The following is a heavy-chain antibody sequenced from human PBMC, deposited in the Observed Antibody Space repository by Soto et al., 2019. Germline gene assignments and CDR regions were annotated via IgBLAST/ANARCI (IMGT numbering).Heavy chain of an antibody. D-gene: IGHD3-22*01. CDR2: INPNNGGT. Sequence: GASVKVSCKASGYTFTGYYMHWVRQAPGQGLEWMGWINPNNGGTNYAQKLQGRVTMTTDTSTSTAYMELRSLRSDDTAVYYCARVSFFMDSSGYDAFDIWGQGTMVTVSS. J-gene: IGHJ3*02. CDR3: ARVSFFMDSSGYDAFDI. CDR1: GYTFTGYY. V-gene: IGHV1-2*02.